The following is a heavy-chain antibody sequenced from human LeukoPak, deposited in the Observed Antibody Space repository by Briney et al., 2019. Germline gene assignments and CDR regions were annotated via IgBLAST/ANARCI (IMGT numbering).Heavy chain of an antibody. Sequence: GGSLRLSCAASEFTFSTYHMHWVRQAPGKGLEWVSSLSSSSSSFIYYADSVKGRFTISRDNAKNSVYLQINSLRADDTAVYYCARGTYWSPLDFDYWGQGTLVTVSS. CDR3: ARGTYWSPLDFDY. J-gene: IGHJ4*02. V-gene: IGHV3-21*01. D-gene: IGHD1-1*01. CDR1: EFTFSTYH. CDR2: LSSSSSSFI.